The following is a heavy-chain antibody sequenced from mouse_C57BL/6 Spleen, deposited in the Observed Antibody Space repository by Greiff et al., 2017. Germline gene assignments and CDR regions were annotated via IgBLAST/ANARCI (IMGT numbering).Heavy chain of an antibody. J-gene: IGHJ3*01. V-gene: IGHV14-2*01. CDR1: GFNIKDYY. D-gene: IGHD3-2*02. CDR2: IDPEDGET. Sequence: EVQLHQSGAELVKPGASVKLSCTASGFNIKDYYMHWVKQRTEQGLAWIGRIDPEDGETTYAPTFQGKSTITADTSSNAAYLQLSSLTSEDTAVYNCARGRGYILAYWGQGTLVTVSA. CDR3: ARGRGYILAY.